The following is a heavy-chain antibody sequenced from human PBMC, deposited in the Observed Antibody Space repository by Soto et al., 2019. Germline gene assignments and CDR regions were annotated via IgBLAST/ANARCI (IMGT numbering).Heavy chain of an antibody. CDR1: GYTFTSYG. J-gene: IGHJ6*02. CDR3: ARARYGYSSSSLTYYGMDV. D-gene: IGHD6-6*01. V-gene: IGHV1-18*01. Sequence: ASVKVSCKASGYTFTSYGISWVRQAPGQGLEWMGWISAYKGNTNYAQKLQGRVTMTTDTSTSTAYMELRSLRSDDTAVYYCARARYGYSSSSLTYYGMDVWGQGTTVTVSS. CDR2: ISAYKGNT.